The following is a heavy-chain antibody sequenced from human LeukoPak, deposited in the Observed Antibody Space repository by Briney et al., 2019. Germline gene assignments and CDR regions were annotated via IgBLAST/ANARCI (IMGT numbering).Heavy chain of an antibody. CDR3: ARGRYYDSSGYYY. V-gene: IGHV1-2*02. CDR2: INPNSGGT. J-gene: IGHJ4*02. CDR1: GYTFTGYY. D-gene: IGHD3-22*01. Sequence: ASVKVSCKASGYTFTGYYMRWVRQAPGQGLEWMGRINPNSGGTNYAQKFQGRVTMTRDTSISTAYMELSRLRSDDTAVYYCARGRYYDSSGYYYWGQGTLVTVSS.